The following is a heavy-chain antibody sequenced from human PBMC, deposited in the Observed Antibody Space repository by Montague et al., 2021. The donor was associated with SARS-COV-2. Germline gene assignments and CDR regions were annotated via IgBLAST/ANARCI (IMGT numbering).Heavy chain of an antibody. J-gene: IGHJ3*01. CDR1: GGSISGYY. Sequence: SETLSLTCTVSGGSISGYYWTWMRQPPGKGLEWLGHIYYTGSTKYNPSLKSRVTISIDTPKNQFSLKLRSVTAADTAVYFCARAQTNCFIANFVNYFYYWGQGTMVTVSS. CDR3: ARAQTNCFIANFVNYFYY. D-gene: IGHD2-2*01. V-gene: IGHV4-59*01. CDR2: IYYTGST.